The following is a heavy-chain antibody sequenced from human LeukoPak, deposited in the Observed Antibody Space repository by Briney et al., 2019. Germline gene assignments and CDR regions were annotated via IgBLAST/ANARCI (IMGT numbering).Heavy chain of an antibody. CDR1: GVAFSNYG. Sequence: ASVSLSSETSGVAFSNYGIGGGRQAPGQGGGRMAWFSARNGNTKNSQKVQGSLTMTTDSSTNTAYLDLRSLRSDDTAVYYFARASDISWPFENWGQGTLVTVSS. CDR3: ARASDISWPFEN. CDR2: FSARNGNT. J-gene: IGHJ1*01. D-gene: IGHD6-13*01. V-gene: IGHV1-18*01.